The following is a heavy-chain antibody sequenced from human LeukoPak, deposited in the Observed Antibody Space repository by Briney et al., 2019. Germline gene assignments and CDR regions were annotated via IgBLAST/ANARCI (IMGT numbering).Heavy chain of an antibody. V-gene: IGHV4-39*01. CDR1: GDSISSSNYY. Sequence: PSETLSLTCTVSGDSISSSNYYWGWIRQPPGKGLEWIGSISYSGNTYYNPSLKSRVTISVDTSKNQFSLKLSSVTAADTAVYYCARHPSVGTGTGDYWGQGTLVTVSS. CDR3: ARHPSVGTGTGDY. CDR2: ISYSGNT. D-gene: IGHD1-1*01. J-gene: IGHJ4*02.